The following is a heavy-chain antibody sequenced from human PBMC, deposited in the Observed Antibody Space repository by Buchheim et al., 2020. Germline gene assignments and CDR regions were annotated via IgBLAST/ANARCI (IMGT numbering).Heavy chain of an antibody. J-gene: IGHJ4*02. D-gene: IGHD6-13*01. Sequence: QVQLQQWGAGLLKPSETLSLTCAVFGGSFSDYYWSWTRQPPGKGLEWIGDINHSGSTNYSPSLKSRVTISVDTSKNQFSLKLSSMTAADTAVYYCARGPTIAAESTFYFDYWGQGTL. CDR3: ARGPTIAAESTFYFDY. CDR1: GGSFSDYY. V-gene: IGHV4-34*01. CDR2: INHSGST.